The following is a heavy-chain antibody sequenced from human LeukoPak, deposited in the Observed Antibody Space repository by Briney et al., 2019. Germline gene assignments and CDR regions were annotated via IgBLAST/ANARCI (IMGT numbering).Heavy chain of an antibody. CDR1: GFTFSSSA. V-gene: IGHV3-23*01. CDR3: WGSIASANIAY. CDR2: ISGSRGGT. Sequence: AGGSLRLSCAASGFTFSSSAMNWVRQAPGKGLEWVSSISGSRGGTYYADSVKGRFTISRDNSKNTLYLQMNSLRAEDTAIYYCWGSIASANIAYWGQGTLVTVSS. D-gene: IGHD6-13*01. J-gene: IGHJ4*02.